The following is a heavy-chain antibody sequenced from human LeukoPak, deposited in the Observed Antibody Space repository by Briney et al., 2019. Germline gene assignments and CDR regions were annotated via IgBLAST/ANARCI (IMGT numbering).Heavy chain of an antibody. D-gene: IGHD4-17*01. J-gene: IGHJ1*01. CDR2: FDPEDGET. CDR3: ATDSDTTAYFQH. Sequence: ASVKFSCKVSGYTLTELSMHWVRQAPGKGLEWMGGFDPEDGETIYAQKFQGRVTMTEDTSTDTAYMDLSSLRSEDTAVYYCATDSDTTAYFQHWGQGTLVTVSS. V-gene: IGHV1-24*01. CDR1: GYTLTELS.